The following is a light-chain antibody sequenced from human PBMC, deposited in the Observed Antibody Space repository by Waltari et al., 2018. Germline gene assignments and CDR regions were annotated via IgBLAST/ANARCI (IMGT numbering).Light chain of an antibody. CDR3: SSFAGSNNYV. Sequence: QSALTQPPSASGSPGQSGTISCTGTSSDVVGYNYVSWYQQHPGKAPKLMIYEVRTRPSGVPDRFSGSKSGNTASLTVSGLQAEDEADYYCSSFAGSNNYVFGTGTKVTVL. V-gene: IGLV2-8*01. CDR1: SSDVVGYNY. CDR2: EVR. J-gene: IGLJ1*01.